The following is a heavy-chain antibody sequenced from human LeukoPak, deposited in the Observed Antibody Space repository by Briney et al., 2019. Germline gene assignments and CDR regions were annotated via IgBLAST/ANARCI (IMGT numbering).Heavy chain of an antibody. J-gene: IGHJ6*02. CDR3: ARDKGYCSGGSCYSVAFYYYYYGMGV. CDR2: ISSSSSYI. D-gene: IGHD2-15*01. CDR1: GFTFSSYS. V-gene: IGHV3-21*01. Sequence: GGSLRLSCAASGFTFSSYSMNWVRQAPGKGLEWVSSISSSSSYIYYADSVKGRFTISRDNAKNSLYLQMNSLRAEDTAVYYCARDKGYCSGGSCYSVAFYYYYYGMGVWGQGTTVTVSS.